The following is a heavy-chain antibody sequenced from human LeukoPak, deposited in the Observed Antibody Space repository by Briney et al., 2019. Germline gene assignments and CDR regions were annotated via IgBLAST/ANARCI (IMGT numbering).Heavy chain of an antibody. D-gene: IGHD2-21*02. CDR2: IYYSENT. Sequence: PSETLSLTCTVSGGSISSSNYYWGWIRQPPGKGQGWIETIYYSENTYYNPPLKSRVTMSVDMSKNQFSLMLSSVTAADTAVYYCARHLGDPLDWFDPWGQGTLVTVSS. CDR1: GGSISSSNYY. CDR3: ARHLGDPLDWFDP. J-gene: IGHJ5*02. V-gene: IGHV4-39*01.